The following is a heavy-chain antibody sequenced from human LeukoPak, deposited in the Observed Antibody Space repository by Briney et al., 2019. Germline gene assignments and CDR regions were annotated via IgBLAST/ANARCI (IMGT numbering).Heavy chain of an antibody. CDR3: AKDDYGDYDPFDY. J-gene: IGHJ4*02. Sequence: GGSLRLSCAASGFTVSSNYMSWVRQAPGKGLEWVSAISGSGGSTYYADSVKGRFTISRDNSKNTLYLQMNSLRAEDTAVYYCAKDDYGDYDPFDYWGQGTLVTVSS. V-gene: IGHV3-23*01. CDR1: GFTVSSNY. CDR2: ISGSGGST. D-gene: IGHD4-17*01.